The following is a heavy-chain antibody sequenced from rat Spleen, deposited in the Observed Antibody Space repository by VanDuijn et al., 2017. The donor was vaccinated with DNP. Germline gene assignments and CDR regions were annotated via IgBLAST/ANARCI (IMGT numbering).Heavy chain of an antibody. CDR1: GFTFSDHY. D-gene: IGHD1-1*01. CDR2: VSHDGKNI. Sequence: EVQLVESGGGLVQPGGSLKLSCAGSGFTFSDHYMAWVRQAPAKGLEWVAYVSHDGKNIYYGDSVAGRFTISRDNAQATLYLQMNSLQTEDTAIYFCARDSGIEAYWGQGTLVTVSS. V-gene: IGHV5-22*01. CDR3: ARDSGIEAY. J-gene: IGHJ3*01.